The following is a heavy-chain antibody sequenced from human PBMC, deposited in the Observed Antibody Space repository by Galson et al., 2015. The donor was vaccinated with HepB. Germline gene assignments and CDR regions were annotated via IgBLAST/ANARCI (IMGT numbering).Heavy chain of an antibody. V-gene: IGHV3-33*01. CDR3: ARVKWVRVAARASTNTGYYYYYYVDV. CDR2: IWYDGSNK. D-gene: IGHD6-6*01. Sequence: SLRLSCAASGFTFSSYGMHWVRQAPGKGLEWVAVIWYDGSNKYYADSVKGRFTISRDNSKNTLYLQMNSLRAEDTAVYYCARVKWVRVAARASTNTGYYYYYYVDVWGKGTAVTVSS. CDR1: GFTFSSYG. J-gene: IGHJ6*03.